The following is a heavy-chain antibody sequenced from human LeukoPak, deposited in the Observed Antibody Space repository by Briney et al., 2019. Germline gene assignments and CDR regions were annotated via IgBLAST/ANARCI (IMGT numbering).Heavy chain of an antibody. J-gene: IGHJ4*02. D-gene: IGHD4/OR15-4a*01. CDR3: AREQAMVLLAFDY. V-gene: IGHV6-1*01. CDR1: GDSVSSNTAA. CDR2: TYYRSKWYS. Sequence: SQTLSLTCATSGDSVSSNTAAWNWIRQSPSRGLEWLGRTYYRSKWYSDYAVSVKSRITFSPDTSKNQFSLQLTSVTPEDTAVYYCAREQAMVLLAFDYWGQGTLVTVSS.